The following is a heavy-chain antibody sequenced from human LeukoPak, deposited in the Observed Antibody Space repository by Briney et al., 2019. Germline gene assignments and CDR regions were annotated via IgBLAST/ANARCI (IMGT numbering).Heavy chain of an antibody. V-gene: IGHV3-30*18. Sequence: PGGSLRLSCAASGFTFSSYGMHWVRQAPGEGLEWVAVISYDGSNKYYADSVKGRFTISRDNSKNTLYLQMNSLRAEDTAVYYCAKARRSQGIDYWGQGTLVTVSS. CDR1: GFTFSSYG. J-gene: IGHJ4*02. CDR3: AKARRSQGIDY. D-gene: IGHD2-15*01. CDR2: ISYDGSNK.